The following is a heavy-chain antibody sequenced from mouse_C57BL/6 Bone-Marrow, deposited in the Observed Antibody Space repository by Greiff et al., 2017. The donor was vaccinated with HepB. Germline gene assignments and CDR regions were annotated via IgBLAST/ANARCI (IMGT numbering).Heavy chain of an antibody. CDR1: GYAFTNYL. Sequence: QVQLQQSGAELVRPGTSVKVSCKASGYAFTNYLIEWVKQRPGQGLEWIGVINPGSGGTNYNEKLKGKGTLTADKSSSTAYMQLSSLTSEDSAVYFCARWTGTSFAYWGQGTLVTVSA. CDR3: ARWTGTSFAY. CDR2: INPGSGGT. D-gene: IGHD4-1*01. J-gene: IGHJ3*01. V-gene: IGHV1-54*01.